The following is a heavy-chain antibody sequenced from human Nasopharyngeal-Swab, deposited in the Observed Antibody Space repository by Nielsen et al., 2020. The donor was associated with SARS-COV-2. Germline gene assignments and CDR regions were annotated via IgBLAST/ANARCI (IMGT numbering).Heavy chain of an antibody. D-gene: IGHD2-2*01. V-gene: IGHV5-10-1*01. Sequence: GGSLRLSCKGSGDSYTSYWISWVRQMPGKGLEWMGRIDPSDSYTNYRPSFQGHVTISADKSISTAYLQWSSLQASDTAMYYCARTYCSSTSCYWGWFDPWGQGTLVTVSS. CDR1: GDSYTSYW. J-gene: IGHJ5*02. CDR3: ARTYCSSTSCYWGWFDP. CDR2: IDPSDSYT.